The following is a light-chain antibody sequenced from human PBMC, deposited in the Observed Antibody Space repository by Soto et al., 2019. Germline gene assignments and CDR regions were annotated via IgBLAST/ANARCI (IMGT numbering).Light chain of an antibody. Sequence: QSVLTQPHSASGTPGQRVTISCSCSTSSLGSNFVYWYQQVPGAAPKLLISRNDQRPSGVPDRFAGAKSGTSTSLAISGLRSEDEAEYHCAAWDDSLGGVVFGEGTKLTVL. CDR1: TSSLGSNF. J-gene: IGLJ3*02. V-gene: IGLV1-47*01. CDR2: RND. CDR3: AAWDDSLGGVV.